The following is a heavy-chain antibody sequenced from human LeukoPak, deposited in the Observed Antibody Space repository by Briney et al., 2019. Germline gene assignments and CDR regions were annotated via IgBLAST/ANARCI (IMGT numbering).Heavy chain of an antibody. V-gene: IGHV5-51*01. CDR1: GYPFTSNW. Sequence: GESLKISCQTSGYPFTSNWIGWVRQMPGKGLEWVGVIYPGDSDVRYSPSFRGQVTISADKSISTAYLQWTRLETSDTAIFYCARGGYTSGWYYFDYWAQGTLVTVSS. J-gene: IGHJ4*02. CDR3: ARGGYTSGWYYFDY. CDR2: IYPGDSDV. D-gene: IGHD6-19*01.